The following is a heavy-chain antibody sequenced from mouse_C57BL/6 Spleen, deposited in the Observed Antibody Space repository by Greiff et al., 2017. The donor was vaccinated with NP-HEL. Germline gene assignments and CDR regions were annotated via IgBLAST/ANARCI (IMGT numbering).Heavy chain of an antibody. Sequence: QVQLQQSGAELVKPGASVKMSCKASGYTFTSYWITWVKQRPGQGLEWIGDIYPGSGSTNYNEKFKSKATLTVDTSSSTAYMQLSSLTSEDSAVYYGARNYSNYDWYFDVWGTGTTVTVSS. J-gene: IGHJ1*03. CDR1: GYTFTSYW. CDR3: ARNYSNYDWYFDV. CDR2: IYPGSGST. V-gene: IGHV1-55*01. D-gene: IGHD2-5*01.